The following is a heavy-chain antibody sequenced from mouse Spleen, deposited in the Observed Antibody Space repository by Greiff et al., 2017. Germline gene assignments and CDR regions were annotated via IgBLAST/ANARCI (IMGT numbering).Heavy chain of an antibody. CDR3: TITTATGFAY. V-gene: IGHV1-15*01. CDR2: IDPETGGT. CDR1: GYTFTDYE. Sequence: QVQLQQSGAELVRPGASVTLSCKASGYTFTDYEMHWVKQTPVHGLEWIGAIDPETGGTAYNQKFKGKAILTADKSSSTAYMELRSLTSEDSAVYYCTITTATGFAYWGQGTLVTVSA. J-gene: IGHJ3*01. D-gene: IGHD1-2*01.